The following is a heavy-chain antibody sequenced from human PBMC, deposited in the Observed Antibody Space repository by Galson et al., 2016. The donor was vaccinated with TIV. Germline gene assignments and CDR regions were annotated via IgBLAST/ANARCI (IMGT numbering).Heavy chain of an antibody. V-gene: IGHV1-2*02. CDR2: INPNGDDT. J-gene: IGHJ6*02. CDR1: GYPFTAYY. D-gene: IGHD5-18*01. Sequence: VKVSCKASGYPFTAYYIHWVRQAPGQGPEWMGWINPNGDDTNYAQRFQGRVSMTRDTSISTAYMELSRLRSDDTAVFFCARGFNYGFDFYYGMDVWGQGTTVSVSS. CDR3: ARGFNYGFDFYYGMDV.